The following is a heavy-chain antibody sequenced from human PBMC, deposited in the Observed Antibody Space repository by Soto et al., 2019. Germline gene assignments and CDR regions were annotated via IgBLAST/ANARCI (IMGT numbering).Heavy chain of an antibody. D-gene: IGHD3-22*01. CDR1: GFTFSSYS. Sequence: LRLSCAASGFTFSSYSMSWVRQAPGKGLEWVSAISGSGGSTYYADSVKGRFTISRDNSKNTLYLQMNSLRAEDTAVYYCAKAPSYYYRGYYFDYWGQGTLVTVSS. V-gene: IGHV3-23*01. CDR3: AKAPSYYYRGYYFDY. CDR2: ISGSGGST. J-gene: IGHJ4*02.